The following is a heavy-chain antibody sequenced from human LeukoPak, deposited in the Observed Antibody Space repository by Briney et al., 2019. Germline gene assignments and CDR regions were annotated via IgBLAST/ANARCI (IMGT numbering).Heavy chain of an antibody. CDR1: GFTFSRHA. CDR3: ARKAQTGSHSGPFDI. Sequence: GGSLRLSCAASGFTFSRHAMNWVRQAPGKGLEWISSISTDSLTIKYADFVSGQFTISRDNAEHLLFLQMNSLRAEDTAVYYCARKAQTGSHSGPFDIWGQGTLVTVSS. D-gene: IGHD1-26*01. J-gene: IGHJ3*02. V-gene: IGHV3-48*04. CDR2: ISTDSLTI.